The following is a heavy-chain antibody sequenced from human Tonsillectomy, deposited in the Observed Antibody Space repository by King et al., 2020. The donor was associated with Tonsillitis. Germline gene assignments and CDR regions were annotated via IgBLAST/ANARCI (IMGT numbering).Heavy chain of an antibody. J-gene: IGHJ4*02. CDR3: AKPRWAPGMVRSGLDN. D-gene: IGHD3-22*01. CDR1: GFSFSDYG. CDR2: IRYDGINK. Sequence: VQLVESGGGVVQPGGSLRLSCAASGFSFSDYGMHWVRQAPGKGLEWVAFIRYDGINKYYVDSVKGRFTISRDNSKSTVYLEMNSLRPEDTALYYCAKPRWAPGMVRSGLDNWGQGNLVTVSS. V-gene: IGHV3-30*02.